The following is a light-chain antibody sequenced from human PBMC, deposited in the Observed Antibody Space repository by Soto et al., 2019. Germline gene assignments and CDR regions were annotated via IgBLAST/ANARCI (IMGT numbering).Light chain of an antibody. CDR1: QSISSW. CDR3: QQYDSYSWT. V-gene: IGKV1-5*03. J-gene: IGKJ1*01. CDR2: KAS. Sequence: DIQMTQSPSSVSASVGDRFTITCRARQSISSWLAWYQQKPGKAPKLLIYKASNLEDGVPTRFSGSGSGTEFTLTISSLQPDDFATYYCQQYDSYSWTFGQGTKVDI.